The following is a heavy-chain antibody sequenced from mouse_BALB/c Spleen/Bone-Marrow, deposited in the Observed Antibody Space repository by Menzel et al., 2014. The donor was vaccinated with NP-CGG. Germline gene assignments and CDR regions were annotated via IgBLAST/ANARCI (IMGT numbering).Heavy chain of an antibody. CDR3: TKEGIWGHYAMDY. V-gene: IGHV5-6*01. D-gene: IGHD2-14*01. Sequence: EAKLMESGGDLVKPGGSLKLSCAASGFTFSTYGMSWVRQTPDKRLEWVATISSGGGYTYYPDSVKGRFTISRENAKNTLYLQMNSVKSEDTAMYYCTKEGIWGHYAMDYWGQGTPVTVSS. CDR1: GFTFSTYG. CDR2: ISSGGGYT. J-gene: IGHJ4*01.